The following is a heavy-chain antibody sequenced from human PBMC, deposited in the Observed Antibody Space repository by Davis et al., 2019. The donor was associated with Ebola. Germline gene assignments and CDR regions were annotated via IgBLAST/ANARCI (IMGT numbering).Heavy chain of an antibody. CDR1: GYTFTSYA. CDR2: INAGNGNT. CDR3: ARSSGYGDLITDY. D-gene: IGHD4-17*01. Sequence: GGSLRLSCAASGYTFTSYAMHWVRQAPGQRLEWMGWINAGNGNTKYSQKFQGRVTITRDTSTSTVYMELSSLRSEDTAVYYCARSSGYGDLITDYWGQGTLVTVSS. J-gene: IGHJ4*02. V-gene: IGHV1-3*01.